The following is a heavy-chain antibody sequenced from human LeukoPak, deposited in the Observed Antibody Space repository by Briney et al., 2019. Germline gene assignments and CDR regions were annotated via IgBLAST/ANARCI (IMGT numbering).Heavy chain of an antibody. CDR1: GFTFSSYG. J-gene: IGHJ4*02. Sequence: PGGSLRLSCAASGFTFSSYGMHWVRQAPGKGLEWVGFIRSKAYGGTTEYAASVKGRFTISRDDSKSIAYLQMNSLKTEDTAVYYCARDRITMVRGVFHCSWPYWGQGTLVTVSS. CDR2: IRSKAYGGTT. D-gene: IGHD3-10*01. CDR3: ARDRITMVRGVFHCSWPY. V-gene: IGHV3-49*04.